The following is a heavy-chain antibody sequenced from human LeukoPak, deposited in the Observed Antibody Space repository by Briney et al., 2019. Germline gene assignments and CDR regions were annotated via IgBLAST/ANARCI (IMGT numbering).Heavy chain of an antibody. J-gene: IGHJ6*03. CDR2: IYYSGST. D-gene: IGHD1-26*01. CDR3: ARWTYSGSYYYMDV. CDR1: GGSIISDY. V-gene: IGHV4-59*01. Sequence: SETLSLTCTVSGGSIISDYWSWFRQPPGKGLEWKGYIYYSGSTNYNPSLKSRVTILVDTSKNQFSLKLSSVTAADTAVYYCARWTYSGSYYYMDVWGKGTTVTVSS.